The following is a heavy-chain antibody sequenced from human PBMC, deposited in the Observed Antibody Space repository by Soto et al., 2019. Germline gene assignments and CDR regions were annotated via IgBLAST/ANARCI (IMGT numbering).Heavy chain of an antibody. V-gene: IGHV3-64*01. Sequence: PGGSLRLSCAAAGFTLSSYALHWVRQAPGKGLEYVSGISSSGGSTYYANSVKGRFTISTDNSKNTLYLQMGSLRAEDMAVYYRARDFSDFDWLLDYWGQGT. J-gene: IGHJ4*02. CDR1: GFTLSSYA. D-gene: IGHD3-9*01. CDR3: ARDFSDFDWLLDY. CDR2: ISSSGGST.